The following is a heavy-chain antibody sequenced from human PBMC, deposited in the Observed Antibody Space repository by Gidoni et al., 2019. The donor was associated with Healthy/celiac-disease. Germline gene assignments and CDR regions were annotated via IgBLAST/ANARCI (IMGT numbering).Heavy chain of an antibody. Sequence: EVQLVESGGGLVKPGGSLRLSCAASVFPFSSYSMNWVRQAPGKGLEWVSSISSSSSYIYYADSVKGRFTISRDNAKNSLYRQMNSLRAEDTAVYYCARFIDYYYYGMDVWGQGTTVTVSS. CDR1: VFPFSSYS. CDR2: ISSSSSYI. CDR3: ARFIDYYYYGMDV. V-gene: IGHV3-21*01. D-gene: IGHD1-26*01. J-gene: IGHJ6*02.